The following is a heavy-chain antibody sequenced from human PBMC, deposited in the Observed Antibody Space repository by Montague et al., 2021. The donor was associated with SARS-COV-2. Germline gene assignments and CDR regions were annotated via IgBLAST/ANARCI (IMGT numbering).Heavy chain of an antibody. CDR1: GGSISSGGYY. CDR2: VYYSGST. J-gene: IGHJ2*01. D-gene: IGHD2-21*02. V-gene: IGHV4-31*03. Sequence: TLSLTCTVSGGSISSGGYYWSWIRQHPGKGLEWIGYVYYSGSTYYNPSLKSRVTISVDTSKNQFSLKLVSVTAADTAVYYCARVRFEVVTDMWYFHLWGRGTLVTVSS. CDR3: ARVRFEVVTDMWYFHL.